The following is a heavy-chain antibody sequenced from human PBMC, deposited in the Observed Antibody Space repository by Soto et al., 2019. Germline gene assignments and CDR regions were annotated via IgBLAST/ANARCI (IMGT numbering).Heavy chain of an antibody. D-gene: IGHD3-9*01. J-gene: IGHJ4*02. CDR2: IYYSGTT. CDR3: ARRSTISPGFDY. CDR1: GGSIISNNHY. V-gene: IGHV4-39*01. Sequence: PSETLSLTCTVSGGSIISNNHYWGWIRQPPGKGLEWIGNIYYSGTTYYNPSLKSRVTMSVDTSKGQFSLKLSSMTVADTAVYFCARRSTISPGFDYWGQGTLVTVSS.